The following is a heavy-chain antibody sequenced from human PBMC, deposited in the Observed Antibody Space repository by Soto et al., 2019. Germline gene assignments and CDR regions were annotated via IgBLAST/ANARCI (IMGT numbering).Heavy chain of an antibody. D-gene: IGHD3-10*01. CDR2: IIPLFGTT. CDR1: GGTFSRHA. CDR3: ARESPLYGGSTGHFDY. V-gene: IGHV1-69*06. J-gene: IGHJ4*02. Sequence: SVKVSCKAFGGTFSRHAISWVRQAPGQGLEWMGGIIPLFGTTTYAQKFQGRVTITAEISAYTVYMELNRLRSEDTAVYYCARESPLYGGSTGHFDYWGQGSLVTVSS.